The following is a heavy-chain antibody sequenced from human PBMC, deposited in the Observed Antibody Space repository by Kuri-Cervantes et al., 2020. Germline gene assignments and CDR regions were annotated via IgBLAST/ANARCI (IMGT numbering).Heavy chain of an antibody. J-gene: IGHJ4*02. CDR1: GGSVSSGSYY. Sequence: SETLSLTCTVSGGSVSSGSYYWSWIRQPPGKGLEWIGYIYYSGSTNYNPSLKSRVTISVDTSKNQFSLKLSSVTAADTAVYYCARVRYYYDSSGYTSDYWGQGTLVTVSS. V-gene: IGHV4-61*01. D-gene: IGHD3-22*01. CDR3: ARVRYYYDSSGYTSDY. CDR2: IYYSGST.